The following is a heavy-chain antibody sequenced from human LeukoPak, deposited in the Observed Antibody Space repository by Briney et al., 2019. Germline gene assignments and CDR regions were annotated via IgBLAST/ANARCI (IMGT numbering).Heavy chain of an antibody. CDR2: IYYSGST. J-gene: IGHJ5*02. D-gene: IGHD3-10*01. V-gene: IGHV4-59*08. CDR1: GGSISSYY. Sequence: SETLSLTCTVSGGSISSYYWSWIRQPPGKGLEWIGYIYYSGSTNYNPSLKSRVTISVDTSKNQFSLKLSSVTAADTAVYYCARLRYYYGSGTSNWFDPWGQGTLVTVSS. CDR3: ARLRYYYGSGTSNWFDP.